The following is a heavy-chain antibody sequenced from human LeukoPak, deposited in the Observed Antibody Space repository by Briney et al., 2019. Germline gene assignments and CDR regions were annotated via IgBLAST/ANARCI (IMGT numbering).Heavy chain of an antibody. CDR1: GGTFSSYA. D-gene: IGHD5-24*01. CDR3: ARDVDGYNLYYFDY. CDR2: ITPIFGTA. V-gene: IGHV1-69*13. Sequence: ASVKVSCKASGGTFSSYAISWVRQAPGQGLEWMGGITPIFGTANYAQKFQGRVTITADESTSTAYMELSSLRSEDTAVYYCARDVDGYNLYYFDYWGQGTLVTVSS. J-gene: IGHJ4*02.